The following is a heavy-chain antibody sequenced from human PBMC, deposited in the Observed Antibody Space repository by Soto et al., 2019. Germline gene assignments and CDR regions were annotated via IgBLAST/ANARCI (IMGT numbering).Heavy chain of an antibody. J-gene: IGHJ4*02. CDR2: ISYDENKK. CDR1: GFTLSSYS. V-gene: IGHV3-30-3*01. D-gene: IGHD6-19*01. Sequence: QVQLVESGGGVVQPGRSLRLSCAASGFTLSSYSVHWVRQAPGKGLEWVGVISYDENKKYYGDSVKGRFSISRDTSNNTVHLQMNSLRPEDTAVYYCARSVAVAGLDYWGQGTLVTVSS. CDR3: ARSVAVAGLDY.